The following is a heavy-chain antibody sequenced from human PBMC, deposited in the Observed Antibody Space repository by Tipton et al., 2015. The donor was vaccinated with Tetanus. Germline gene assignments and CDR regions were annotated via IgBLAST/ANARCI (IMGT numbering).Heavy chain of an antibody. J-gene: IGHJ4*02. CDR1: GGSSSSFY. CDR3: VRGRGLGAYSYGFEY. V-gene: IGHV4-34*01. D-gene: IGHD5-18*01. CDR2: INQRGGI. Sequence: TLSLTCAVSGGSSSSFYWSWIRQPPGKGLEWIGEINQRGGIAYNPSLRGRVTISGDTSKNHFSLNMSSVTAADTAVYYCVRGRGLGAYSYGFEYWGQGALVTVSS.